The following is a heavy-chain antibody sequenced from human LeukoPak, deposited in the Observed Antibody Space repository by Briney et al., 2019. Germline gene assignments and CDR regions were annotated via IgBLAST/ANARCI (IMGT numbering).Heavy chain of an antibody. J-gene: IGHJ6*03. CDR1: GFTFDDYG. V-gene: IGHV3-20*04. CDR3: ARVIPPLVYMDV. CDR2: INWNGGST. D-gene: IGHD2-21*01. Sequence: PGGSLRLSCAASGFTFDDYGMSWVRQAPGKGLGWVSGINWNGGSTGYADSVKGRFTISRDNAKNSLYLQMNSLRAEDTALYYCARVIPPLVYMDVWGKGTTVTVSS.